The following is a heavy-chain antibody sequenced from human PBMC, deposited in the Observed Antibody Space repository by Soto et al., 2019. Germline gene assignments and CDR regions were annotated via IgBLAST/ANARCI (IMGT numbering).Heavy chain of an antibody. J-gene: IGHJ4*02. D-gene: IGHD3-22*01. CDR1: GYLISSGYY. Sequence: PSETLSLTCSVSGYLISSGYYWGWVRQTPGKGLEWLGSIDYSGKTYKNPSLKSRVSASVDLSQNQFSLNLRSVTAADTAVYFCARDLSSGYDSYHFDYWGQGTLVTVSS. CDR2: IDYSGKT. V-gene: IGHV4-38-2*02. CDR3: ARDLSSGYDSYHFDY.